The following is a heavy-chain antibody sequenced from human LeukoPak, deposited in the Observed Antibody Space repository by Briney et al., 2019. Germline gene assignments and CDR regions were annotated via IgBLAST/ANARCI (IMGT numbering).Heavy chain of an antibody. Sequence: PGGSLSPSSVASGLTFGDHWMDWVRQAPGKGLEWVGRIRNKAKSYTTEYAASVKGRFIISRDDSKNSLFLQMNSLHSEDTAVYYCTSVSAGLTEYWGRGTLVTVSS. V-gene: IGHV3-72*01. CDR2: IRNKAKSYTT. CDR3: TSVSAGLTEY. CDR1: GLTFGDHW. J-gene: IGHJ4*02. D-gene: IGHD6-25*01.